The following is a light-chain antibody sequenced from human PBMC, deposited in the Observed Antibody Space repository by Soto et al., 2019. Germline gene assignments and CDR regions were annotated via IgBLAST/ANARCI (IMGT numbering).Light chain of an antibody. CDR3: QQFGSTPGFT. Sequence: EIVLTQSPGTLSLSPGERATLSCRASQSINNRYLAWYQQKPGQAPRLLIYGASSRATGIPDRFIGRGSGTDFTLTISRLEPEDFAEYYCQQFGSTPGFTFGPGTKGDIK. V-gene: IGKV3-20*01. CDR1: QSINNRY. CDR2: GAS. J-gene: IGKJ3*01.